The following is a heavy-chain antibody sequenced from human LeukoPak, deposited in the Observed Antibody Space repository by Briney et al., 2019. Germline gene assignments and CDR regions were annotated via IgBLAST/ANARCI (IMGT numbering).Heavy chain of an antibody. D-gene: IGHD1-26*01. J-gene: IGHJ5*02. CDR2: INPSGGST. V-gene: IGHV1-46*01. CDR3: ARDRGSWSGSYPPRWFDP. Sequence: GASVKVSCKASGYTFTSYYMHWVRQAPGQGLEWMGIINPSGGSTSYAQKFQGRVTMTRDMSTSTVYMELSSLRSEDTAVYYCARDRGSWSGSYPPRWFDPWGQGTLVTVSS. CDR1: GYTFTSYY.